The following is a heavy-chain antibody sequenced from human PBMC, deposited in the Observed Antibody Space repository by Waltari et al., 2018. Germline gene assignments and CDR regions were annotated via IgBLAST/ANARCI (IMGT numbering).Heavy chain of an antibody. D-gene: IGHD1-26*01. V-gene: IGHV3-33*01. Sequence: QVQLVESGGGVVQPGRSLRLSCAASGFTFSSYGMHWVRQAPGKGLEWVAVIWYDGSNKYYADSVKGRFTISRDNSKNTLYLQMNSLRAEDTAVYYCATSIVGATWEDAFDIWGQGTMVTVSS. CDR3: ATSIVGATWEDAFDI. J-gene: IGHJ3*02. CDR2: IWYDGSNK. CDR1: GFTFSSYG.